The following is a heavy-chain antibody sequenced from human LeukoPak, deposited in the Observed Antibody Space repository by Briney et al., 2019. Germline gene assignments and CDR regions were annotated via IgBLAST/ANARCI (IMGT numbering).Heavy chain of an antibody. CDR2: ISGSGGST. CDR1: GFTFSSYG. J-gene: IGHJ5*02. Sequence: GGSLRLSCAASGFTFSSYGMSWVRQAPGKGLEWVSVISGSGGSTYYAASVKGRFTISRDNSKNSLYLQMNSLRAEDTAVYYCARGWLNWFDPWGQGTLVTVSS. V-gene: IGHV3-23*01. CDR3: ARGWLNWFDP. D-gene: IGHD5-12*01.